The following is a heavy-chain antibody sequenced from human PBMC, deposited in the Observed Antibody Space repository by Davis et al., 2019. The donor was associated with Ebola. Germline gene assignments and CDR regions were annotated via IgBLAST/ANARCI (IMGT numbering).Heavy chain of an antibody. CDR1: GFTFSNYD. D-gene: IGHD3-10*01. J-gene: IGHJ5*02. Sequence: GESLKISCAASGFTFSNYDMNWVRQAPGKGLEWVASISGTGRSHTFYAGSVKGRFTISRDNDKDSLYLQMNSLRVEDTATYYCTRNIYGSGGDWFDPWGQGTLVNVSS. V-gene: IGHV3-21*01. CDR3: TRNIYGSGGDWFDP. CDR2: ISGTGRSHT.